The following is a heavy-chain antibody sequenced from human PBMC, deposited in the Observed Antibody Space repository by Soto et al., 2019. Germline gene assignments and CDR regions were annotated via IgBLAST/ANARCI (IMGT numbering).Heavy chain of an antibody. CDR2: SIPIFGTA. D-gene: IGHD2-2*01. J-gene: IGHJ6*02. Sequence: QVQLVQSGAEVKKPGSSVKVSCKASGGTFSSYAISWVRQAPGQGLEWMGGSIPIFGTANYAQKFQGRVTITADESTSTAYMELSSLRSEDTAVYYCAREYCSSTSCSPNYYYYGMDVWGQGTTVTVSS. CDR3: AREYCSSTSCSPNYYYYGMDV. CDR1: GGTFSSYA. V-gene: IGHV1-69*01.